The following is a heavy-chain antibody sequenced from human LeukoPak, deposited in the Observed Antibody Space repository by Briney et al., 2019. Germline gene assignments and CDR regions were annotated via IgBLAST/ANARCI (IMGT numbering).Heavy chain of an antibody. CDR2: IYYSGST. V-gene: IGHV4-39*01. CDR1: GGSISSSSYY. CDR3: ATRRITMVRGVITNDAFDI. Sequence: SETLSLTCTVSGGSISSSSYYWGWIRQPPGKGLEWIGSIYYSGSTYYNPSLKSRVTISVDTSKNQFPLKLSSVTAADTAVYYCATRRITMVRGVITNDAFDIWGQGTMVTVSS. J-gene: IGHJ3*02. D-gene: IGHD3-10*01.